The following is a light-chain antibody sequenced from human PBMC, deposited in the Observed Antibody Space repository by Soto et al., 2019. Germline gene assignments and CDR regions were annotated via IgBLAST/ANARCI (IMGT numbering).Light chain of an antibody. V-gene: IGKV1-5*03. CDR1: QSISSW. Sequence: DIQMTQSPSTLSAFVGDRVTITCRASQSISSWLAWYQQKPGEAPKLLINKASTLESGVPSRFSGSGSRTEFTLTISSLQPDDFATYYCQQYNTYSTFGQGTKVEI. J-gene: IGKJ1*01. CDR3: QQYNTYST. CDR2: KAS.